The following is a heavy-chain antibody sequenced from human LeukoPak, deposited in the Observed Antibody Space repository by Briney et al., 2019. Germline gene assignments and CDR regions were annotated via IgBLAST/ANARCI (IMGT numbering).Heavy chain of an antibody. CDR1: GGSISSGSYY. CDR3: AGTRPRFVDSSSGRFDP. Sequence: PSETLSLTCTVSGGSISSGSYYWSWIRQPAGKGLEWIGRIYTSGSTNYNPSLKSRVTISVDTSKNQFSLKLSSVTAADTAVYYCAGTRPRFVDSSSGRFDPWGQGTLVTVSS. D-gene: IGHD3-22*01. V-gene: IGHV4-61*02. J-gene: IGHJ5*02. CDR2: IYTSGST.